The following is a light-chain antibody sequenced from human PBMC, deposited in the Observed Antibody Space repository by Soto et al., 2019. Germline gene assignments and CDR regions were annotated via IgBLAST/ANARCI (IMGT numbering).Light chain of an antibody. Sequence: QSALSQPASVSGSPGQSITISCTGTSRDVGGYNYVSWYQQHPGKAPKLIVYDVTNRPSGVSSRFSGSKSGNTASLTISGLQPEDEADYYCSSYKSSSTYVFGTGTKVTVL. CDR3: SSYKSSSTYV. CDR1: SRDVGGYNY. V-gene: IGLV2-14*01. CDR2: DVT. J-gene: IGLJ1*01.